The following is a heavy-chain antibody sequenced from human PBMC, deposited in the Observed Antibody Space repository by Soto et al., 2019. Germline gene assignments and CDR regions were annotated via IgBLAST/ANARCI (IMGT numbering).Heavy chain of an antibody. D-gene: IGHD3-10*01. Sequence: SETLSLTCTVSGGSISSGDYYWSWIRQPPGKGLEWIGYIYYSGSTYYNPSLKSRVTISVDTSKNQSSLKLSSVTAADTAVYYCARDITHYYGSGRGCLDPWGQGTLVTVSS. CDR3: ARDITHYYGSGRGCLDP. V-gene: IGHV4-30-4*01. CDR2: IYYSGST. J-gene: IGHJ5*02. CDR1: GGSISSGDYY.